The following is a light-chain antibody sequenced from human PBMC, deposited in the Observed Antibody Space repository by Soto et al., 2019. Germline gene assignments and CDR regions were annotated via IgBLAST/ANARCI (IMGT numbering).Light chain of an antibody. J-gene: IGKJ5*01. CDR2: DAS. Sequence: IVLTQSPATLSFSPGEGATLSCRASQSVSSYLAWYQQKPGQAPRLLIYDASNRATGIPARFSGSGSGTDFTLTISSLEPEDFAVYYCQQRSNWPPITFGQGTRLEIK. CDR1: QSVSSY. CDR3: QQRSNWPPIT. V-gene: IGKV3-11*01.